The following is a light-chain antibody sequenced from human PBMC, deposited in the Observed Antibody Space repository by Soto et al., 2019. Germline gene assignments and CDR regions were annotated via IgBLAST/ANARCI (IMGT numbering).Light chain of an antibody. J-gene: IGKJ4*01. CDR3: QQRNNWVT. V-gene: IGKV3-11*01. CDR1: QSVSSY. CDR2: DAF. Sequence: EIVLTQSPATLSLSPGERATPSCRASQSVSSYLAWYQQKPGQAPRLLIYDAFNRATGIPARFSGSGSGTDFVLTISSLEPEDFGVYYCQQRNNWVTFGGGTKVDIK.